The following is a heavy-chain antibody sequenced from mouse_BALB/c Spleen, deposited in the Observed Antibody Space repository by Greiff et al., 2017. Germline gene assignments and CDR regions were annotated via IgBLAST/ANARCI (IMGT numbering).Heavy chain of an antibody. CDR3: ARSPHLLYYAMDY. V-gene: IGHV5-4*02. Sequence: EVQRVESGGGLVKPGGSLKLSCAASGFTFSDYYMYWVRQTPEKRLEWVATISDGGSYTYYPDSVKGRFTISRDNAKNNLYLQMSSLKSEDTAMYYCARSPHLLYYAMDYWGQGTSVTVSS. CDR1: GFTFSDYY. CDR2: ISDGGSYT. J-gene: IGHJ4*01.